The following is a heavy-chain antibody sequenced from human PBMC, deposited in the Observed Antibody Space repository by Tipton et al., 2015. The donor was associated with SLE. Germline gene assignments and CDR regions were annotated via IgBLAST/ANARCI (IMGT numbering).Heavy chain of an antibody. CDR3: ARGITAANAFDI. Sequence: TLSLTCAVSGGSISSGGYSWSWIRQPPGKGLEWIGQINHSGRTNYNPSLKSRVTISVDTSKNQFSLKLSSVTAADTAVYYCARGITAANAFDIWGQGTMVTVSS. V-gene: IGHV4-30-2*01. J-gene: IGHJ3*02. CDR1: GGSISSGGYS. CDR2: INHSGRT. D-gene: IGHD6-25*01.